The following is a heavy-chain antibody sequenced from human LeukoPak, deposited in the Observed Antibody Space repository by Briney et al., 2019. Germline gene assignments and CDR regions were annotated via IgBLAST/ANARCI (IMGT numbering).Heavy chain of an antibody. CDR2: INHSGST. V-gene: IGHV4-34*01. CDR3: ARGLREAAAANFDY. CDR1: GGSFSGYY. Sequence: SETLSLTCAVYGGSFSGYYWSWIRQPPGKGLEWIGEINHSGSTNYNPSLKSRVTISVDTSKNQFSLKLSSATAADTTVYYCARGLREAAAANFDYWGQGTLVTVSS. J-gene: IGHJ4*02. D-gene: IGHD6-13*01.